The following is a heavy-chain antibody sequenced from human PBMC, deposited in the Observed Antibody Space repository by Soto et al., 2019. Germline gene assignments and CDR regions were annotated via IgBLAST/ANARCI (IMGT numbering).Heavy chain of an antibody. J-gene: IGHJ6*02. CDR1: GFIFSSYW. D-gene: IGHD1-7*01. CDR3: TRDFGGYNWNYGGMDV. Sequence: EMQLVESGGGLVQPGGSLRLSCAASGFIFSSYWMSWVRQAPGRGLEWVANIKQDGSEKYYLDSVKGRFTISRDNAKTSLYLLMNSLRAEDTAVYYCTRDFGGYNWNYGGMDVWGQGTTVTVSS. V-gene: IGHV3-7*03. CDR2: IKQDGSEK.